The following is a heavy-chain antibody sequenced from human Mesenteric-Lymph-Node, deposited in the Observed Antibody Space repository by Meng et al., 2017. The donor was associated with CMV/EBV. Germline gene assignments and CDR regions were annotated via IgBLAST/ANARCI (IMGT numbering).Heavy chain of an antibody. CDR1: GFAFADHT. D-gene: IGHD1-26*01. CDR2: ISCYGGSI. Sequence: GGSLRLSCAVSGFAFADHTMHWVRQAPGKGLEWVASISCYGGSIGYADSVKGRFTISRDDSKNSVFLQLNSLRAEDTAVYYCAREGDSGSYADYWGQGTLVTVSS. CDR3: AREGDSGSYADY. V-gene: IGHV3-9*01. J-gene: IGHJ4*02.